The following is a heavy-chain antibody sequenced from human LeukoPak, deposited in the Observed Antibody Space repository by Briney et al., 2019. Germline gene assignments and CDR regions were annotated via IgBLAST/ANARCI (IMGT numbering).Heavy chain of an antibody. CDR2: IWYDGSNK. Sequence: PGGSLRLSCAASGFTFSSYGMHWVRQAPGKGLEWVAVIWYDGSNKYYADSVKGRFTISRDNSKNTLYLQMNSLRAEDTAVYYCAGGTDLYYFDYWGQGTLVTVSS. J-gene: IGHJ4*02. CDR3: AGGTDLYYFDY. CDR1: GFTFSSYG. V-gene: IGHV3-33*01.